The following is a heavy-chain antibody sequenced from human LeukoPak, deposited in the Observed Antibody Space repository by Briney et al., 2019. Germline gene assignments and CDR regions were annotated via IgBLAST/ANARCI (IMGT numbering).Heavy chain of an antibody. Sequence: GGSLRHSSAQPLDSFSVYGIYRGRQAPGKGLERVSVISFDGSNKYYAGSVKGRFTIPRDNFKNTLYLQMNSLRAEDTAVYYCARVGTGIAVAGMIDYWGQGTLVTVSS. CDR2: ISFDGSNK. CDR1: DSFSVYG. D-gene: IGHD6-19*01. V-gene: IGHV3-30*03. CDR3: ARVGTGIAVAGMIDY. J-gene: IGHJ4*02.